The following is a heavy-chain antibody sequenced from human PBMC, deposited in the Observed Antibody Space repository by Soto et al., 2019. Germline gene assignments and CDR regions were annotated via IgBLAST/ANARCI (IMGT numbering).Heavy chain of an antibody. D-gene: IGHD3-10*01. CDR3: ARDPWLGPMVHFDY. J-gene: IGHJ4*02. CDR2: INAGNGNT. Sequence: TSVKVSCKASGYTFTSYAMHWVRQAPGQRLEWMGWINAGNGNTKYSQKFQGRVTITRDTSASTAYMELSSLRSEDTAVYYCARDPWLGPMVHFDYWGQGTIVTVSS. CDR1: GYTFTSYA. V-gene: IGHV1-3*01.